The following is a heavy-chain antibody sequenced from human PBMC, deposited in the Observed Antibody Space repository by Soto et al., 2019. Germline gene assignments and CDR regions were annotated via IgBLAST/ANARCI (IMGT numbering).Heavy chain of an antibody. D-gene: IGHD5-12*01. CDR2: IYPGDSDT. CDR3: VRMGFSGGGYLSYYYYGMDI. V-gene: IGHV5-51*01. CDR1: GYTFAGSW. Sequence: PGESLKISCQASGYTFAGSWIAWVRQIPGQGLEWMGIIYPGDSDTTYSPSFQGQVTISVDKSISTAYLQWSSLKASDTAMYYCVRMGFSGGGYLSYYYYGMDIWGQGTTVTVSS. J-gene: IGHJ6*02.